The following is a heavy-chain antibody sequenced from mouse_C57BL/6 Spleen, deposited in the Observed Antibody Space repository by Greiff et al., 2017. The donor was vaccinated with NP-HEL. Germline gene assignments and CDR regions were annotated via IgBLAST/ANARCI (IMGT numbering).Heavy chain of an antibody. J-gene: IGHJ2*01. Sequence: DVMLVESGGGLVKPGGSLKLSCAASGFTFSSYAMSWVRQTPEKRLEWVATISDGGSYTYYPDNVKGRFPISRDNAKNNLYLQMSHLKSEDTAMYYCAREGDRYYFDYWGQGTTLTVSS. CDR2: ISDGGSYT. CDR3: AREGDRYYFDY. D-gene: IGHD2-14*01. CDR1: GFTFSSYA. V-gene: IGHV5-4*01.